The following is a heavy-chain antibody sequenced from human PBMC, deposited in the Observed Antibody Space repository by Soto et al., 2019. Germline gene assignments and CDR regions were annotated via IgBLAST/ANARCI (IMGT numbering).Heavy chain of an antibody. CDR2: INPSGGST. CDR3: AWHGNEVAFDI. Sequence: GSMKVSFKASGQTLASYYFHWVRQAPGQGLEWMGIINPSGGSTSYAQKFQGRVTMTRDTSTSTVYMELSSLRSEDTAVYYCAWHGNEVAFDIWGQGTMVTVSS. V-gene: IGHV1-46*03. CDR1: GQTLASYY. D-gene: IGHD1-1*01. J-gene: IGHJ3*02.